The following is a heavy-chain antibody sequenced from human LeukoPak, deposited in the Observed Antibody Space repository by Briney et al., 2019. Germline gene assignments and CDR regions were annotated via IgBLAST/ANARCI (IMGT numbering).Heavy chain of an antibody. V-gene: IGHV3-23*01. D-gene: IGHD3-22*01. CDR2: IGGSGDNT. CDR1: GFTFSSYA. Sequence: PGGSLRLSCVASGFTFSSYAMSWAARPPGTGRGGVSGIGGSGDNTYYADSVKGRFTISRDNSKNTLYVQVNSLGTEDTAAYYCAKGSYYDSSGSFYFDYWGQGTLVTVSS. CDR3: AKGSYYDSSGSFYFDY. J-gene: IGHJ4*02.